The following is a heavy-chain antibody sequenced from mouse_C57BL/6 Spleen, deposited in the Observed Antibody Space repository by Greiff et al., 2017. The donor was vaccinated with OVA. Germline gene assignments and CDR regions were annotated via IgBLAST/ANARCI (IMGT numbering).Heavy chain of an antibody. CDR2: ISSGSSTI. V-gene: IGHV5-17*01. CDR1: GFTFSDYG. Sequence: EVMLVESGGGLVKPGGSLKLSCAASGFTFSDYGMHWVRQAPEKGLEWVAYISSGSSTIYYADTVKGRFTISRDNAKNTLFLQMTSLRSEDTAMYYCARIITTVVEGNYAMDYWGQGTSVTVSS. CDR3: ARIITTVVEGNYAMDY. J-gene: IGHJ4*01. D-gene: IGHD1-1*01.